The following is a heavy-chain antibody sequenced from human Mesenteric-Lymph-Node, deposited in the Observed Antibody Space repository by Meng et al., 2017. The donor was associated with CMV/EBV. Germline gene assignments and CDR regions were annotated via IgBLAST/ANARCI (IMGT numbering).Heavy chain of an antibody. CDR3: ARDGGYSSSWTYFDY. J-gene: IGHJ4*02. CDR1: GGSISSYY. CDR2: TYYSGST. D-gene: IGHD6-6*01. Sequence: SETLSLTCTVSGGSISSYYWSWIRQPPGKGLEWIGYTYYSGSTNYNPSLKSRVTISVDMSKNQFSLRLSSVTAADTAVYYCARDGGYSSSWTYFDYWGQGTLVTVSS. V-gene: IGHV4-59*01.